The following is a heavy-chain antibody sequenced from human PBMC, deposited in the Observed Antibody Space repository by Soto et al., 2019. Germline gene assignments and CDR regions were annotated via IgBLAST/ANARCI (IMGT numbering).Heavy chain of an antibody. J-gene: IGHJ4*02. D-gene: IGHD3-22*01. CDR1: GGSVSSGSYY. V-gene: IGHV4-61*01. CDR3: ARGRSGYYYGDFDY. Sequence: SETLSLTCTVSGGSVSSGSYYWSWIRQPPGKGLEWIGYIYYRGTTNYNPSLKSRVTISVDTSKNQFSLKLSSVTAADTAVYYCARGRSGYYYGDFDYWGQGTLVTVSS. CDR2: IYYRGTT.